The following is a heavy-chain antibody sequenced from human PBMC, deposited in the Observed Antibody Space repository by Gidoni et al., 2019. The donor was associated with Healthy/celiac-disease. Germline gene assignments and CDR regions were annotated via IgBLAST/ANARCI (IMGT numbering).Heavy chain of an antibody. CDR2: MNPNSGNT. Sequence: QVQLVQSGAEVKKPGASVKVSCKASGYTFTSYDINWVRQATGQGLEWMGWMNPNSGNTGYAQKFQGRVTMTRNTSISTAYMELSSLRSEDTAVYYCARGRNVLRFLEWLPAAYYYGMDVWGQGTTVTVSS. V-gene: IGHV1-8*01. CDR3: ARGRNVLRFLEWLPAAYYYGMDV. D-gene: IGHD3-3*01. CDR1: GYTFTSYD. J-gene: IGHJ6*02.